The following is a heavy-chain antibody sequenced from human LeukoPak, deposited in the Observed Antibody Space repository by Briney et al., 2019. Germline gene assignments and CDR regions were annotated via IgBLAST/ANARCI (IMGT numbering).Heavy chain of an antibody. Sequence: PGGSLRLSCAASGFTFSSYWMSWVRQAPGKGLEWVANIKQDGSEKYYVDSVKGRFTISRDNAKNPLYLQMNSLRAEDTAVYYCARDGDSSGYYSSNFDYWGQGTLVTVSS. D-gene: IGHD3-22*01. CDR2: IKQDGSEK. V-gene: IGHV3-7*01. CDR3: ARDGDSSGYYSSNFDY. CDR1: GFTFSSYW. J-gene: IGHJ4*02.